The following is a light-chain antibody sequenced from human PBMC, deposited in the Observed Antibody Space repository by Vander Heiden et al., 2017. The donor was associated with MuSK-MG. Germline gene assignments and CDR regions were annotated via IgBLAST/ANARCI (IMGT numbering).Light chain of an antibody. J-gene: IGKJ5*01. Sequence: DVVLTQSPLSLPVTLGQPASLSCRSGQSLVYSDGNTYLSWFLQRPGQSPRRLIYKVSNRDSAVPDRLSGTGSGTDFTLKISTVEAEDVGVYYCRQATHWPITFGPGTRLEIK. CDR3: RQATHWPIT. CDR2: KVS. CDR1: QSLVYSDGNTY. V-gene: IGKV2-30*01.